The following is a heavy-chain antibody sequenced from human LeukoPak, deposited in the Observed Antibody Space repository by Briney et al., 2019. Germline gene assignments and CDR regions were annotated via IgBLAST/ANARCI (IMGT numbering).Heavy chain of an antibody. Sequence: ASVKVSCKASGYTFADYYMHWVRQAPGQGLEWMGWLNPNSGGTNYAQKFQGRVTMTRDTSISTAYMELSRLRSDDTAVYYCASLAASGTSWSDPWGQGTLVTVSS. V-gene: IGHV1-2*02. CDR2: LNPNSGGT. CDR1: GYTFADYY. J-gene: IGHJ5*02. CDR3: ASLAASGTSWSDP. D-gene: IGHD6-13*01.